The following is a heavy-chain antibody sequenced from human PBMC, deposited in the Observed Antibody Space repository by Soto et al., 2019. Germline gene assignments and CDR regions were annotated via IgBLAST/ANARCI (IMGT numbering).Heavy chain of an antibody. Sequence: GGSLRLSCAASGFTFSNFWMHWVRQDPGKGLVWVSHINSDGSDSTHADSVKGRFTISRDNAKNTLYLQMNSLRAEDTAVYYCAKGVPGIAVAGTGYFQHWGQGTLVTVSS. CDR2: INSDGSDS. CDR3: AKGVPGIAVAGTGYFQH. J-gene: IGHJ1*01. CDR1: GFTFSNFW. D-gene: IGHD6-19*01. V-gene: IGHV3-74*01.